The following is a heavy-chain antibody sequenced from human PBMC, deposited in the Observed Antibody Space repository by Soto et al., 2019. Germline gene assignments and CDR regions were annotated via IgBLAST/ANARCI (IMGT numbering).Heavy chain of an antibody. Sequence: AAVKVSCKGSGYSFTRYGISWVGQAPGQGREWMGWISAYNGNTNYAQKLQGRVTMTTDTSTSTAYMELRSLRSDDTAVYYCAIGRGYSGYWFDPWGQGTLVTVSS. CDR2: ISAYNGNT. CDR1: GYSFTRYG. J-gene: IGHJ5*02. V-gene: IGHV1-18*01. CDR3: AIGRGYSGYWFDP. D-gene: IGHD5-12*01.